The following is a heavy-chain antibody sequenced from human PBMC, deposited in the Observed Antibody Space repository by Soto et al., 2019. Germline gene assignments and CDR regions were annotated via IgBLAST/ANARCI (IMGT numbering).Heavy chain of an antibody. Sequence: SETLSLTCTVSGGSISSGDYYWSWIRQPPGKGLEWIGYIYYSGSTYYNPSLKSRVTISVDTSKNQFSLKLSSVTAADTAVYYCARDSSGYYYQDYSGPGTLLTVSS. V-gene: IGHV4-30-4*01. CDR3: ARDSSGYYYQDY. CDR2: IYYSGST. J-gene: IGHJ4*02. D-gene: IGHD3-22*01. CDR1: GGSISSGDYY.